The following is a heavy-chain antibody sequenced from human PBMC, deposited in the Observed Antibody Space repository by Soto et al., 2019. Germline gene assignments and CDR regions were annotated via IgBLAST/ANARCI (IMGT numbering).Heavy chain of an antibody. J-gene: IGHJ3*02. CDR1: GGPISSAAYY. CDR3: ARDSYYYGSGRNYDAFDI. D-gene: IGHD3-10*01. Sequence: SETLSLTCTVSGGPISSAAYYWAWIRQPPGKGLEWIGSIHYSGSTNYNPSLRSRVTTSVDTSKNQLSLKLSSVTAADTAVYYCARDSYYYGSGRNYDAFDIWGQGTMVTVSS. CDR2: IHYSGST. V-gene: IGHV4-39*07.